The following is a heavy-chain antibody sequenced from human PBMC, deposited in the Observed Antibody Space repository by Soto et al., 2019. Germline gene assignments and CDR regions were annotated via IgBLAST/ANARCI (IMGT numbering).Heavy chain of an antibody. D-gene: IGHD3-10*01. Sequence: EVQLVESGGGLVQPGRSLRLSCAASGFTFDDFAMHWVRQAPGKGLEWVSGISWNSGNIGYADSVKGRITIPRDNAKNSLYLQMNSLRVEDTALYYCAKDRYDYYGSGSNYGMDVWGQGTTVTVSS. CDR1: GFTFDDFA. J-gene: IGHJ6*02. V-gene: IGHV3-9*01. CDR3: AKDRYDYYGSGSNYGMDV. CDR2: ISWNSGNI.